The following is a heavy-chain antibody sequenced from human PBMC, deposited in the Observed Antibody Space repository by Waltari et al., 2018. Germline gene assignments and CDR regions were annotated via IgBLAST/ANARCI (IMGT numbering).Heavy chain of an antibody. CDR3: ARIDGSGWYGS. J-gene: IGHJ4*02. CDR1: GFTFSIFS. V-gene: IGHV3-64*01. Sequence: EVQMVESGGGLVQPGGSLRLSCAASGFTFSIFSMHWVRQAPGKGLEYVSAFSRDGVTTYYANSVKGRFTISRDNSKNTLYLQMGSLRAEDMAVYYCARIDGSGWYGSWGQGTLVTVSS. CDR2: FSRDGVTT. D-gene: IGHD6-19*01.